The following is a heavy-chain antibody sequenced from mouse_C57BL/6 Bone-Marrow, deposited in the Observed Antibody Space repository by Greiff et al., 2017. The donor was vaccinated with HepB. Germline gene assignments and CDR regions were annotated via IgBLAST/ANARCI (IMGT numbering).Heavy chain of an antibody. CDR3: ARGRSYYGRRGDFDY. CDR1: GYTFTSYG. J-gene: IGHJ2*01. CDR2: IYPRSGNT. Sequence: QVQLQQSGAELARPGASVKLSCKASGYTFTSYGISWVKQRTGQGLEWIGEIYPRSGNTYYNEKFKGKATLTADKSSSTAYMELRSLTSEDSAVYFCARGRSYYGRRGDFDYWGQGTTLTVSS. D-gene: IGHD1-1*01. V-gene: IGHV1-81*01.